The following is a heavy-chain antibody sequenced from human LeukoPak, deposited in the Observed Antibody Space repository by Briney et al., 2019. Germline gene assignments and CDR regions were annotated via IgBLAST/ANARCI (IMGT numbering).Heavy chain of an antibody. CDR1: GGSISSGVYY. CDR3: ARTPEFNPPFDP. CDR2: IYYSGSA. D-gene: IGHD2/OR15-2a*01. V-gene: IGHV4-31*03. Sequence: SETLSLTCTVSGGSISSGVYYWNWIRQHPGKGLEWIGYIYYSGSAYYNLSLKSRVTISVDTSKNQFSLKLSSVTAADTAVYYCARTPEFNPPFDPWGQGTLVTVSS. J-gene: IGHJ5*02.